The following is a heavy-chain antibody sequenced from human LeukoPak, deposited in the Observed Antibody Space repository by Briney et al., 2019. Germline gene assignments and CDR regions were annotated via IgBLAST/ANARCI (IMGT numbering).Heavy chain of an antibody. V-gene: IGHV3-48*03. D-gene: IGHD3-22*01. J-gene: IGHJ1*01. CDR2: IASSGSTI. Sequence: GGSLILSCSASGFTFSNYEMNWVRQAPGKGLEWVSYIASSGSTIYYADSVKGRFTISRDNAKSSLYLQMNSLRADDTAVYYCATSRGYFFRWFQHWGQGTLVTVSS. CDR1: GFTFSNYE. CDR3: ATSRGYFFRWFQH.